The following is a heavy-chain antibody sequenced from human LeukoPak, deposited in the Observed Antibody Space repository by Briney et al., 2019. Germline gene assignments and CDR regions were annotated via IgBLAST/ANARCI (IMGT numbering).Heavy chain of an antibody. CDR2: ISSSGTTK. V-gene: IGHV3-11*01. CDR1: GFTYGTYA. CDR3: ARARFSSSWNDC. Sequence: GGSLRLSCAASGFTYGTYAVSWVRQAPGKGLEWVSYISSSGTTKHYADSVKGRFTISRDNTKNSLYLQMNSLRAEDTAVYYCARARFSSSWNDCWGQGTLVTVSS. D-gene: IGHD6-13*01. J-gene: IGHJ4*02.